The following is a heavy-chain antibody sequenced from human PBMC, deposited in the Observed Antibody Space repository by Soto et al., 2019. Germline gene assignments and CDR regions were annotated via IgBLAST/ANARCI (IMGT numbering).Heavy chain of an antibody. CDR2: ISAHNGNT. CDR1: GYTFTSYG. Sequence: QVHLVQSGAEVKKPGASVKVSCKASGYTFTSYGITWVRQAPGQGLEWMGWISAHNGNTDYAQKLQGRVIVTRDTSTSTAYMELMSLISDDTAVYYRARGRYGDYWGQGALVTVSS. J-gene: IGHJ4*02. CDR3: ARGRYGDY. D-gene: IGHD1-1*01. V-gene: IGHV1-18*01.